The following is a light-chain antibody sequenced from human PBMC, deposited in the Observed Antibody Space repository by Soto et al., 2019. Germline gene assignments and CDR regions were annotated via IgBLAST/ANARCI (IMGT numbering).Light chain of an antibody. CDR2: AVS. CDR3: SSFTSSSTLPYV. J-gene: IGLJ1*01. CDR1: SSDVGGYEY. V-gene: IGLV2-14*01. Sequence: QSALAQPASVSGSPGQSITISCTGTSSDVGGYEYVSWYQQHPGKAPKLMIYAVSNRPSGVSTRFSGSKSGNTASLTISGLQADDEADYYCSSFTSSSTLPYVFGTGTKVNVL.